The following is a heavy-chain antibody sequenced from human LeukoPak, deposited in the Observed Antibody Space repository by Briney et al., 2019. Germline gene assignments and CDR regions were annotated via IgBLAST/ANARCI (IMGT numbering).Heavy chain of an antibody. Sequence: ASVKVSCKASGYTFTSYYMHWVRQAPGQGLEWMGIINPSGGSTSYAQKFQGRVTMTRDTSTSTVYMELSSPRSEDTAVYYCAREELGSGSYSPAPFDYWGQGTLVTVSS. V-gene: IGHV1-46*01. CDR2: INPSGGST. J-gene: IGHJ4*02. D-gene: IGHD3-10*01. CDR1: GYTFTSYY. CDR3: AREELGSGSYSPAPFDY.